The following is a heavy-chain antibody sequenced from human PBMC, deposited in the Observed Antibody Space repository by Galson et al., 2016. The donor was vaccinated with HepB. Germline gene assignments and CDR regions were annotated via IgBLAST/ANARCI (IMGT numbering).Heavy chain of an antibody. V-gene: IGHV4-59*01. Sequence: SETLSLTCAVSGGTTSRYYWSWIRQPPGKEMEWIGYIFYSGTTKYNPSLKSRVTISVDTSKNQFSLKLTSLTAADTAVYYCARDFDPFGPWGQGILVTVSS. J-gene: IGHJ5*02. CDR3: ARDFDPFGP. CDR2: IFYSGTT. CDR1: GGTTSRYY. D-gene: IGHD3-9*01.